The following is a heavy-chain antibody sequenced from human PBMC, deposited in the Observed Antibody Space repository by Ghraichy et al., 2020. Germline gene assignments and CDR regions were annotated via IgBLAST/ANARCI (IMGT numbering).Heavy chain of an antibody. J-gene: IGHJ4*02. D-gene: IGHD3/OR15-3a*01. CDR3: ARVSWTAPAY. CDR1: GFTSMGFTFSSEW. V-gene: IGHV3-7*03. CDR2: INTDGSER. Sequence: ESLNISCSASGFTSMGFTFSSEWVNWVRQAPGKGLEWVASINTDGSERFYMDSVKGRFTVSRDNAKNSGFLQLNGLSAEDTAVYYCARVSWTAPAYWGQGTLVTVSS.